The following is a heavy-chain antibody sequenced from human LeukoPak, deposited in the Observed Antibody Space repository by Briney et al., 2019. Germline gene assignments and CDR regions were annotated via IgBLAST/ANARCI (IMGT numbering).Heavy chain of an antibody. Sequence: PSETLSLTCAVYGGSFSGYYWSWIRQPPAKGLEWIGEINHHGSSNYNPSLQSRVTISVDTSKNQFSLKLSSVTAADTAVYYCARHSGSYTFGYWGQGILVTVS. CDR1: GGSFSGYY. J-gene: IGHJ4*02. D-gene: IGHD3-10*01. CDR3: ARHSGSYTFGY. CDR2: INHHGSS. V-gene: IGHV4-34*01.